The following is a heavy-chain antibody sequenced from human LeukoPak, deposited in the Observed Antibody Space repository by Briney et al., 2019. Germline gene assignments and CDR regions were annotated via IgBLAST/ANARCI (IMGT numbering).Heavy chain of an antibody. CDR2: ISGSGGST. CDR1: GFSFSNSA. D-gene: IGHD5-18*01. J-gene: IGHJ4*02. CDR3: AKTRGYSYGLDY. V-gene: IGHV3-23*01. Sequence: GGSLRLSCAASGFSFSNSAMSWVRQAPGKGLEWVSAISGSGGSTYYADSVKGRFTISRDNSKNTLYLQMNSLRAEDTAVYYCAKTRGYSYGLDYWGQGTLVTVSS.